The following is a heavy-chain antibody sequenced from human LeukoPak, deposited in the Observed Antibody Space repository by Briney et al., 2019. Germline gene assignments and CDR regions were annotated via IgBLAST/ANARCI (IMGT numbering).Heavy chain of an antibody. D-gene: IGHD6-13*01. CDR1: GYTHTELS. CDR2: FDPEDGET. Sequence: SSVKVSCKVSGYTHTELSMHWVRQAPGKGLEWMGGFDPEDGETIYAQKFQGRVTMTEDTSTDTAYMELSSLRSEDTAVYYCATAGGLGFREQQLAEADYYYGMDVWGKGTTVTVSS. J-gene: IGHJ6*04. V-gene: IGHV1-24*01. CDR3: ATAGGLGFREQQLAEADYYYGMDV.